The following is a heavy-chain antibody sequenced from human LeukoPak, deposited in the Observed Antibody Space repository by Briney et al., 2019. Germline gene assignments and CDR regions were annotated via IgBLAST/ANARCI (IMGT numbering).Heavy chain of an antibody. V-gene: IGHV1-46*01. CDR2: IHPSSGST. CDR3: ARDSSTSFLADP. Sequence: ASVKVSCKASGYTFTRYYMHWVRQAPGQGLEWMGIIHPSSGSTSYAQKFEGRVTMTRDTSTSTVYMELSSLRSEDTAVYYRARDSSTSFLADPWGQGTLVTVSS. CDR1: GYTFTRYY. D-gene: IGHD2-2*01. J-gene: IGHJ5*02.